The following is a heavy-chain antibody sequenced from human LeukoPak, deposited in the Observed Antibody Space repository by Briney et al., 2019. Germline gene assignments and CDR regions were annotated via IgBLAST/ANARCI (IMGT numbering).Heavy chain of an antibody. CDR1: GFTFSSYS. CDR2: ISSSSSYI. J-gene: IGHJ4*02. Sequence: PGGSLRLSCAASGFTFSSYSMNWVRQAPGKGLEWVSSISSSSSYIYYADSVMGRFTISRDNAKNSLYLQMNSLRAEDTAVYYCARATKTYYFDYWGQGTLVTVSS. V-gene: IGHV3-21*01. CDR3: ARATKTYYFDY.